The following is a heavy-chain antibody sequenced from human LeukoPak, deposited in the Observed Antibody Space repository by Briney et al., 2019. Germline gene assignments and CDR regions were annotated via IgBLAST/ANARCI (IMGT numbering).Heavy chain of an antibody. CDR2: IYSSGST. CDR3: ARRTDY. J-gene: IGHJ4*02. Sequence: SETLSLTCTVSGGSMNNYYWNWIRQPAGKGLEWIGHIYSSGSTNYNPSLKSRVTMSIDTSKNQFFPKLSSVTAADTAVYYCARRTDYWGQGTLVTVSS. D-gene: IGHD1-14*01. CDR1: GGSMNNYY. V-gene: IGHV4-4*07.